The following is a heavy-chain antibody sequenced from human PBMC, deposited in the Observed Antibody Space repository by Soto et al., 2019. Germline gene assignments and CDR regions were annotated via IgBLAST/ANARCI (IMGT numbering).Heavy chain of an antibody. CDR2: ISGSGGST. CDR1: GFTFSSYA. CDR3: AKDARGSGSYRNWFDP. V-gene: IGHV3-23*01. J-gene: IGHJ5*02. Sequence: GGSLRLSCAASGFTFSSYAMSWVRQAPGKGLEWVSAISGSGGSTYYADSVKGRFTISRDNSKNTLYLQMNSLRAEDTAVYYCAKDARGSGSYRNWFDPWGQGTLVTVSS. D-gene: IGHD3-10*01.